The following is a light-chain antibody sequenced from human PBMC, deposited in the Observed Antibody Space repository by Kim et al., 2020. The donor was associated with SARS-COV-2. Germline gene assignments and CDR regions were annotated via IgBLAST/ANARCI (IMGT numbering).Light chain of an antibody. CDR1: QSLVHGNGNTY. J-gene: IGKJ2*01. CDR2: KIS. V-gene: IGKV2-24*01. Sequence: DIVMTQTPLSSPVTLGQPASISCRSSQSLVHGNGNTYLSWLHQRPGQPPRLLIYKISSRFSGVPDRFSGSGAGTYFTLTINSVEAEDVGVYYCMQATQFPRTFGHGTKLEI. CDR3: MQATQFPRT.